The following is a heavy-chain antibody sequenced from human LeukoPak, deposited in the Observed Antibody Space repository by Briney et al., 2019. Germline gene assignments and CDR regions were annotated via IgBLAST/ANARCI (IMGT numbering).Heavy chain of an antibody. J-gene: IGHJ4*02. CDR1: GFTFSSYA. CDR3: ARAGRSGGMY. D-gene: IGHD2-15*01. Sequence: PGGSLRLSCAASGFTFSSYAMSWIRLSPGKGLEWIGEINRSGGTDYNPSLKSRVTISGDTSKNQFSLRLSSVTAADTAVYYCARAGRSGGMYWGQGTLVTVSS. CDR2: INRSGGT. V-gene: IGHV4-34*01.